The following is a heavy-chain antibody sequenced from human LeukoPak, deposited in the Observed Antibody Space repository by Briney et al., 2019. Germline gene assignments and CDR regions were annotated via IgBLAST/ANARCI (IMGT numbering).Heavy chain of an antibody. D-gene: IGHD1-1*01. CDR2: ISSSGSTI. V-gene: IGHV3-48*01. J-gene: IGHJ4*02. CDR1: GYTFRSSS. Sequence: RGSLRLSSAPPGYTFRSSSMNWVCATPERGLEWVSYISSSGSTIYSAESVKGPFTISRDNATNSLYLQMYSLRAEDTAVYYWASSEREGLDYWGQGTLVTVSS. CDR3: ASSEREGLDY.